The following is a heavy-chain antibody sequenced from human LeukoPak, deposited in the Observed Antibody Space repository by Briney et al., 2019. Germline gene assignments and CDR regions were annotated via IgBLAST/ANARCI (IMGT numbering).Heavy chain of an antibody. CDR1: GGSFSGYY. D-gene: IGHD3-22*01. CDR2: INHSGST. V-gene: IGHV4-34*01. Sequence: PSETLSLTCAVYGGSFSGYYWSWIRQPPGKGLEWIGEINHSGSTNYNPSLKSRVTISVDTSKNQFSLKLSSVTAADTAVYYCARSGRPRTTMMYAFDIWGQGTMVTVSS. CDR3: ARSGRPRTTMMYAFDI. J-gene: IGHJ3*02.